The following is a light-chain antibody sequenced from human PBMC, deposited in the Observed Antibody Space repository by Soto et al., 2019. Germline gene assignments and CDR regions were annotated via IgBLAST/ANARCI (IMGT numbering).Light chain of an antibody. V-gene: IGKV1-5*01. J-gene: IGKJ1*01. CDR2: DAS. Sequence: DIQMTQSPSTLSASVGDRVTITCRASQNINRWLAWYRQKPGKAPELLIYDASGLEDGVPSRFSGSGSGTEFTFTISSLQPDDFATYFCQQYNNYLWTFGQGTKVDIK. CDR1: QNINRW. CDR3: QQYNNYLWT.